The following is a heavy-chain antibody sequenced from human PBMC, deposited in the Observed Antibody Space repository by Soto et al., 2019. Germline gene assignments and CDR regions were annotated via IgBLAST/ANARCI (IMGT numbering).Heavy chain of an antibody. CDR1: GVSISRYY. J-gene: IGHJ1*01. Sequence: QVQLQESGPGLVKPSETLSLTCTVSGVSISRYYCSWIRQPPGKGLEWIGSIYYSGSTNYNPSLTSRVTISVDTSSDQFSVKVSSVTAGDTDVDYCAGYLVGATGMCFQNCGQRALVTVSS. V-gene: IGHV4-59*01. D-gene: IGHD1-26*01. CDR2: IYYSGST. CDR3: AGYLVGATGMCFQN.